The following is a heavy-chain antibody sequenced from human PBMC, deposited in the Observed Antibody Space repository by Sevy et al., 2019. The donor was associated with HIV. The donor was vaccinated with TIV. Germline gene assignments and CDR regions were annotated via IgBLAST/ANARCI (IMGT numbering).Heavy chain of an antibody. V-gene: IGHV3-7*04. CDR3: ARAIGLGY. CDR1: GFTFSSYA. D-gene: IGHD3-16*02. Sequence: GGSLRLSCAASGFTFSSYAMHWVRQAPGKGLEWVANIKQDGSEKYYVDSVKGRFTISRDNAKNSVYLQMNSLRFEDTAIYYCARAIGLGYWGQGTLVTVSS. CDR2: IKQDGSEK. J-gene: IGHJ4*02.